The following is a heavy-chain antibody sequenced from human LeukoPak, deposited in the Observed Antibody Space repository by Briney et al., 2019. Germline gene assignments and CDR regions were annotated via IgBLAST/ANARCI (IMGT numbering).Heavy chain of an antibody. CDR3: ARGATIFGGFDY. CDR2: IYYSGST. Sequence: SQTLSLTCTVSGGSISSGGYYWSWTRQHPGKGLEWIGYIYYSGSTYYNPSLKSRVTISVDTSKNQFSLKLSSVTAADTAVYYCARGATIFGGFDYWGQGTLVAVSS. D-gene: IGHD3-3*01. J-gene: IGHJ4*02. CDR1: GGSISSGGYY. V-gene: IGHV4-31*03.